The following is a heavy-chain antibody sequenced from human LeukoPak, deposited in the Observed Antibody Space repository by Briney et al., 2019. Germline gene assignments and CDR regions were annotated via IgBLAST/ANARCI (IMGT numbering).Heavy chain of an antibody. D-gene: IGHD1-26*01. CDR1: GFTFSSYA. CDR2: ISGSGGST. CDR3: AKSPLGFSYFLGFFFDY. V-gene: IGHV3-23*01. J-gene: IGHJ4*02. Sequence: PGGSLRLSCAASGFTFSSYAMSWVRQAPGKGLEWVSAISGSGGSTYYADSVKGRFTISRDNSKNTLYLQMNSLRAEDTAVYYCAKSPLGFSYFLGFFFDYWGQGTLVPVSS.